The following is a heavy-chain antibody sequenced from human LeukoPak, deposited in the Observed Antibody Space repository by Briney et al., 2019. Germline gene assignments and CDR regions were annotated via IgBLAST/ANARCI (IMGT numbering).Heavy chain of an antibody. V-gene: IGHV1-2*02. D-gene: IGHD3-3*01. CDR3: ARGWVDFWNGYTYLFDY. J-gene: IGHJ4*02. CDR2: INPNSGGT. CDR1: GYTFTGYY. Sequence: ASVKVSCKASGYTFTGYYMHWVRQAPGQGLEWMGWINPNSGGTNYAQKFQGRVTMTRDTSISTAYMELSRLRSDDTAVYYCARGWVDFWNGYTYLFDYWGQGTLVTVSS.